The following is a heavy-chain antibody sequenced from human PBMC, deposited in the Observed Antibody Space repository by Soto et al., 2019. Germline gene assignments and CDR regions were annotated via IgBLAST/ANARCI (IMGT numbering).Heavy chain of an antibody. CDR2: IYTSGST. J-gene: IGHJ6*02. CDR3: VGLGYSSSWYLHYYYGMDV. CDR1: GGSISSYY. V-gene: IGHV4-4*07. D-gene: IGHD6-13*01. Sequence: SETLSLTCTVSGGSISSYYWSWIRQPAGKGLEWIGRIYTSGSTNYNPSLKSRVTMSVDTSKNQFSLKLSSVTAADTAVYYCVGLGYSSSWYLHYYYGMDVWGQGTTVTVSS.